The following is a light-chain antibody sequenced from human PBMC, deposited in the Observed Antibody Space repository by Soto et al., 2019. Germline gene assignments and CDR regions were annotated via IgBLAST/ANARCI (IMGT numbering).Light chain of an antibody. CDR1: SSDVVGYNY. V-gene: IGLV2-14*03. CDR2: DVS. J-gene: IGLJ1*01. CDR3: CSYTTSNTRQIV. Sequence: QSALTQSASVSGSPGQSITISCTGTSSDVVGYNYVSWYQQHPGKAPKFMIYDVSSRPSGVSNRFSGSKSGNTASLTISGLQAEDEADYYCCSYTTSNTRQIVFGTGTKVTVL.